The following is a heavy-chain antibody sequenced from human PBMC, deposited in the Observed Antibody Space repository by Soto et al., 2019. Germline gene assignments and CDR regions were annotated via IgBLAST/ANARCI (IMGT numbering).Heavy chain of an antibody. CDR1: GFTFSDHY. D-gene: IGHD2-15*01. CDR3: ARGDGAVGAAIDI. J-gene: IGHJ4*02. Sequence: GGSLRLSCVVSGFTFSDHYMNWVRQAPGKGLQWVAYISSRSSEINYADPVKGRFTISRDNAKNSVFLHMTSLTAEDTGVYFCARGDGAVGAAIDIWGQGTQVTVSS. CDR2: ISSRSSEI. V-gene: IGHV3-11*06.